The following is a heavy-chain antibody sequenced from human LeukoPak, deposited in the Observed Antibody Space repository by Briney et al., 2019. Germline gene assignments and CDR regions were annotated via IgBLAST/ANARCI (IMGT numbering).Heavy chain of an antibody. CDR1: GYTFTSYY. Sequence: ASVKVSCEASGYTFTSYYMHWVRQAPGQGLEWMGIINPSGGSTSYAQKFQGRVTMTRDTSTSTVYMELSSLRSEDTAVYYCAREGLWFGESFNWFDPWGQGTLVTVSS. CDR2: INPSGGST. D-gene: IGHD3-10*01. CDR3: AREGLWFGESFNWFDP. J-gene: IGHJ5*02. V-gene: IGHV1-46*01.